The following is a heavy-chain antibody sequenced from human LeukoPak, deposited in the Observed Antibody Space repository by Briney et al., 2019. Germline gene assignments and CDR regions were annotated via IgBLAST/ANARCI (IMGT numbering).Heavy chain of an antibody. Sequence: GGSLRLSCAASGLTFSSYGMHWAPQAPGKGLEWVPFIRYDGSNKYYADSVKGRFTISRDNSKNTLYLQMNSLRAEDTPVYYCAKGYGSGSYLDYWGQGTLVTVSS. CDR2: IRYDGSNK. V-gene: IGHV3-30*02. CDR3: AKGYGSGSYLDY. J-gene: IGHJ4*02. D-gene: IGHD3-10*01. CDR1: GLTFSSYG.